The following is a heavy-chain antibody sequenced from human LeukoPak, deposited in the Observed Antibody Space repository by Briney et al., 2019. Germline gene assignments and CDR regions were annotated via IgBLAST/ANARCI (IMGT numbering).Heavy chain of an antibody. CDR3: AGRTVVFDY. J-gene: IGHJ4*02. V-gene: IGHV4-61*02. CDR1: GGSISSGSYY. D-gene: IGHD4-23*01. CDR2: IYTSGST. Sequence: SQTLSLTCTVSGGSISSGSYYWSSIRQPAGKGLEWIGRIYTSGSTNYNPSLKSRVTISVDTSKNQFSLKLSSVTAADTAVYYCAGRTVVFDYWGQGTLVTVSS.